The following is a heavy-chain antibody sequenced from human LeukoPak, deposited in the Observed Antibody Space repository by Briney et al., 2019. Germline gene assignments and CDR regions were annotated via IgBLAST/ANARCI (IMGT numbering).Heavy chain of an antibody. D-gene: IGHD1-14*01. V-gene: IGHV3-30*03. Sequence: PGRSLRLSCAASGFTFSSYDMHWVRQAPGKGLEWVALISYDGSNKYYADSVKGRFTISRDSSKNTLYLQMNSLRAENTAVYYCARAPGNAFDIWGQGTMVTVSS. CDR1: GFTFSSYD. CDR2: ISYDGSNK. CDR3: ARAPGNAFDI. J-gene: IGHJ3*02.